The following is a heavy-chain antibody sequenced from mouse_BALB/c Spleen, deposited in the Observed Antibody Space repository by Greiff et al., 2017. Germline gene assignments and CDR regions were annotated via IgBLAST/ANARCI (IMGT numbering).Heavy chain of an antibody. V-gene: IGHV3-1*02. D-gene: IGHD2-12*01. CDR1: GYSITSGYI. CDR3: ARALLAWFAY. Sequence: EVKLEESGPDLVKPSQSLSLTCTVTGYSITSGYIWDWIRQLPGNKLEWMGYIHYSGSTNYNPSLKSRISITRDTSKNQFFLQLNSVTTEDTATYYCARALLAWFAYWGQGTLVTVSA. J-gene: IGHJ3*01. CDR2: IHYSGST.